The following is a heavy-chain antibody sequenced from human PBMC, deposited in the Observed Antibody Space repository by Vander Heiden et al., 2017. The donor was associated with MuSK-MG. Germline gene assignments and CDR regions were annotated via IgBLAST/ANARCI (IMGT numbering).Heavy chain of an antibody. J-gene: IGHJ6*03. CDR3: AKDIGADYYYYMDV. CDR2: ISWDSRSP. V-gene: IGHV3-9*01. Sequence: EVQLVESGGGLVQPGRSLRLSCTASGFTFSDNAMHWVRQAPGKGLEWVSGISWDSRSPVYADSVKGRFTISRDHAKNSLYLQVNSLRPEDTAVYYCAKDIGADYYYYMDVWGKGTTVTVSS. CDR1: GFTFSDNA.